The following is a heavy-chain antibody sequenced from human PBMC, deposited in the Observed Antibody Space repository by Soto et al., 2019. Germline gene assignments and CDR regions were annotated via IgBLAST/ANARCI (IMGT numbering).Heavy chain of an antibody. D-gene: IGHD3-10*01. V-gene: IGHV1-18*01. CDR2: ISAYNGNT. J-gene: IGHJ6*03. CDR3: ARRGGASMVRGVTNTPYYYYYYMDV. CDR1: GYTFTSYG. Sequence: GASVKVSCKASGYTFTSYGISWVRQAPGQGLEWMGWISAYNGNTNYAQKLQGRVTMTTDTSTSTAYMELRSLRSDDTAVYYCARRGGASMVRGVTNTPYYYYYYMDVWGKGTTVTVSS.